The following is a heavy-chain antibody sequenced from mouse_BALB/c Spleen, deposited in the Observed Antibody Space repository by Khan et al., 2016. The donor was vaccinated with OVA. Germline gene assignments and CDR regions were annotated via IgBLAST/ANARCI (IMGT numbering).Heavy chain of an antibody. J-gene: IGHJ3*01. V-gene: IGHV5-6*01. CDR3: ASHLTGSFAY. CDR2: ISSGADYT. CDR1: GFTFSSYS. D-gene: IGHD4-1*01. Sequence: EVELVESGGDLVKPGGSLKLSCAASGFTFSSYSMSWVRQTPDKRLEWVATISSGADYTYYPDSVKGRFTISRDTAKNTQYLQMSSLKSEDTAMYYCASHLTGSFAYWGQGTLVTVSA.